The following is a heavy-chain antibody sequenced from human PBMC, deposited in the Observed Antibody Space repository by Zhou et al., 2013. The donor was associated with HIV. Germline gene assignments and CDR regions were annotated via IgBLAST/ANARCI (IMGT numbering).Heavy chain of an antibody. CDR3: ATHYYGSGSYYYY. Sequence: QVQLVQSGAEVKKPGSSVKVSCKASGGTFSSYAISWVRQAPGQGLEWMGRIIPILGIANYAQKFQGRVTITADKSTSTAYMELSSLRSEDTAVYYCATHYYGSGSYYYYWGQGTLVTVSS. D-gene: IGHD3-10*01. CDR2: IIPILGIA. V-gene: IGHV1-69*04. J-gene: IGHJ4*02. CDR1: GGTFSSYA.